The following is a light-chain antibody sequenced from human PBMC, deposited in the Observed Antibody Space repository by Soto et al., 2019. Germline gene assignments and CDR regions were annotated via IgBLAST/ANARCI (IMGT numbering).Light chain of an antibody. J-gene: IGLJ1*01. CDR3: QSYDSSFNLV. CDR2: ADN. V-gene: IGLV6-57*02. CDR1: SGSIASNY. Sequence: NFMLTQPQSVSESPGKTVTISCTGSSGSIASNYVHWYQHRPGSAPTAVIYADNQRPSGVPDRFSGSIDSSPSSASLTISGLKTEDEADYYCQSYDSSFNLVFGTGTRSPS.